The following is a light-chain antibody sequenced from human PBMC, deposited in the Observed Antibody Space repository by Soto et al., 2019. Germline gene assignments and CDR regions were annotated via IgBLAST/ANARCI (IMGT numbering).Light chain of an antibody. V-gene: IGLV2-8*01. J-gene: IGLJ2*01. Sequence: QSALTQPPSASGSPGQSVTISCTGTSSDVGGYNYVSWYQQHPGKAPKLMIYEVSKRPSGVPDRFSGSKSGNTASLTVSGLPAADEGDYSCISYAGSNNLVFAGGTTLTVL. CDR1: SSDVGGYNY. CDR3: ISYAGSNNLV. CDR2: EVS.